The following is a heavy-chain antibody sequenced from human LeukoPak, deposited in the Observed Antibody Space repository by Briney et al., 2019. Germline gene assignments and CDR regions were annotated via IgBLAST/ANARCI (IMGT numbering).Heavy chain of an antibody. CDR3: ARPIVFNYYDSSGYLDY. D-gene: IGHD3-22*01. J-gene: IGHJ4*02. V-gene: IGHV3-21*01. CDR1: GFTFSSSA. Sequence: TGGSLRLSCAASGFTFSSSAMSWVRQAPGRGLEWVSSISTGSGYIYYADSVKGRFTISRDNAKISLYLQVNSLRAEDTAVYYCARPIVFNYYDSSGYLDYWGQGTLVTVSS. CDR2: ISTGSGYI.